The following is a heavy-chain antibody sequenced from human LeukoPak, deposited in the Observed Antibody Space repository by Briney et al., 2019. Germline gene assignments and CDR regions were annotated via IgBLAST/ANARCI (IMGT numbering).Heavy chain of an antibody. V-gene: IGHV3-21*01. D-gene: IGHD3-10*01. CDR3: ARDSAVIWFGELFSHFDY. CDR2: ISSSSSYI. CDR1: GFTFSSYS. J-gene: IGHJ4*02. Sequence: GGSLRLSCAASGFTFSSYSMNWVRQAPGKGLEWVSSISSSSSYIYYADSVKGRFTISRDNAKNSLYLQMNSLRAEDTAVYYCARDSAVIWFGELFSHFDYWGQGTLVTVSS.